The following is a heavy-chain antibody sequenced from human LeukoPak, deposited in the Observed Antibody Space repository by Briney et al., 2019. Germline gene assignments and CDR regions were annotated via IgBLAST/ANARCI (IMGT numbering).Heavy chain of an antibody. D-gene: IGHD1-26*01. CDR1: GYTLTEFS. CDR3: ATLVTATSDFNY. V-gene: IGHV1-24*01. J-gene: IGHJ4*02. CDR2: FDPEDGGT. Sequence: ASVKVSCKVSGYTLTEFSIHWVRQAPGKGLEWVGNFDPEDGGTLYSRNSQGRVTMTEDTSTDTAYMELNSLRSDDTAVYFCATLVTATSDFNYWGQGTLVTVSS.